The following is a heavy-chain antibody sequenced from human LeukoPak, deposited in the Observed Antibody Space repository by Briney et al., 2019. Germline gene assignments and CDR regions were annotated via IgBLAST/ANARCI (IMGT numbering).Heavy chain of an antibody. CDR3: ARRSYGSGSYPIDY. CDR2: ISSSSSYI. V-gene: IGHV3-21*04. D-gene: IGHD3-10*01. J-gene: IGHJ4*02. CDR1: GFTFSSYS. Sequence: GGSLRLSCAASGFTFSSYSMNWVRQAPGKGLEWVSSISSSSSYIYYADSVKGRFTISRDNAKNSLYLQMNTLRVEDTALYYCARRSYGSGSYPIDYWGQGTLVTVSS.